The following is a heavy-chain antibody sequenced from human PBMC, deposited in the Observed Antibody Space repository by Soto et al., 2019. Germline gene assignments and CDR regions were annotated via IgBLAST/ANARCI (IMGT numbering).Heavy chain of an antibody. D-gene: IGHD5-12*01. CDR3: ARGFSRGLTPRYKNGMDV. CDR1: GASINSGDYY. V-gene: IGHV4-31*03. Sequence: TLSLTCTVSGASINSGDYYWGWIRQHPGKGLEWTGYIYYSGSTYYNPSLKSRVTISVDTSKNQFSLKLSSVTAADTAVYYCARGFSRGLTPRYKNGMDVWGQGTTVTVSS. J-gene: IGHJ6*02. CDR2: IYYSGST.